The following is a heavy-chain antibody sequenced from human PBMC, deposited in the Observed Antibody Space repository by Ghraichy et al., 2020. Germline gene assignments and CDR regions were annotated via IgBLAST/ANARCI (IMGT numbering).Heavy chain of an antibody. V-gene: IGHV3-53*01. Sequence: GSLRLSCAASGFTVSSNYMSWVRQAPGKGLEWVSVIYSGGSTYYADSVKGRFTISRDNSKNTLYLQMNSLRAEDTAVYYCARGIGDCSSTSCYIFDYWGQGTLVTVSS. CDR3: ARGIGDCSSTSCYIFDY. D-gene: IGHD2-2*01. CDR2: IYSGGST. J-gene: IGHJ4*02. CDR1: GFTVSSNY.